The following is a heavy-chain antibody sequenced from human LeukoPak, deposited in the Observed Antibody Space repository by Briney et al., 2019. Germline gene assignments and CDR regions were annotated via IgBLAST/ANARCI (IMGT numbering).Heavy chain of an antibody. D-gene: IGHD4-11*01. J-gene: IGHJ6*03. V-gene: IGHV4-38-2*02. CDR3: ARYSNYGDYYYYYMDV. CDR1: GYSISSGYY. CDR2: IYRSGST. Sequence: SQTLSLTCTVSGYSISSGYYWGWIRQPPGKGLEWIGSIYRSGSTYYNPSLKSRVTISVDTSKNQFSLKLSSVTAADTAVYYCARYSNYGDYYYYYMDVWGKGTTVTVSS.